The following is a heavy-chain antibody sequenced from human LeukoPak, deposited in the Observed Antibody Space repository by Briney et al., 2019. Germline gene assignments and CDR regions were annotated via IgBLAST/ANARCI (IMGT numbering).Heavy chain of an antibody. V-gene: IGHV1-8*01. CDR1: GYTFTSYD. CDR2: MNPNRGNT. CDR3: ARWSEWMDQLGRRGFDY. D-gene: IGHD2-2*01. J-gene: IGHJ4*02. Sequence: ASVKVSCKASGYTFTSYDINWVRQATGQGLEWMGWMNPNRGNTGYAQKFQGRVTMTRNTSISTAYMELSSLRSEDTAVYYCARWSEWMDQLGRRGFDYWGQGTLVTVSS.